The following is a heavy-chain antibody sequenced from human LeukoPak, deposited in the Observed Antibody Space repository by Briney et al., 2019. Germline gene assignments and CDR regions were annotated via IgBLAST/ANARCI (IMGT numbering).Heavy chain of an antibody. Sequence: SSETLSLTCTVSGGSVSSGSYYWSWIRQPPGKGLEWIGYIYYSGSTNYNPSLKSRVTISVDTSKNQFSLKLSSVTAADTAVYYCARDLGLAGIDYWGQGTLVTVSS. CDR2: IYYSGST. V-gene: IGHV4-61*01. J-gene: IGHJ4*02. CDR3: ARDLGLAGIDY. CDR1: GGSVSSGSYY. D-gene: IGHD6-19*01.